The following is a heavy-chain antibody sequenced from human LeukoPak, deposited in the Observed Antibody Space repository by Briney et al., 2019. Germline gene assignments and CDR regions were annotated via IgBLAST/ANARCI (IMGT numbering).Heavy chain of an antibody. CDR2: INPAGTIT. CDR1: GFTFSSYW. CDR3: VREDNSPYKNFDH. Sequence: ASVKVSCKASGFTFSSYWMHWVRQAPGQGLEWLGLINPAGTITVFARKFQGRATVTRDTSASTVYMELNTLTSEDTAVYYCVREDNSPYKNFDHWGQGILVTVSS. D-gene: IGHD1-1*01. V-gene: IGHV1-46*01. J-gene: IGHJ4*02.